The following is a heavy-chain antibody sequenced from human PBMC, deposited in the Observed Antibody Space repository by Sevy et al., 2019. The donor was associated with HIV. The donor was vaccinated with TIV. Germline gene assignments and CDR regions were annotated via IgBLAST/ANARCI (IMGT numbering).Heavy chain of an antibody. Sequence: GGSLRLSCIGSGFSFSYYGIHWVRQSPGKGLDWVALISHDGINEYYADSVKGRFTISRDNSKNTLYLQMNSLRAEDTAVYYCARDQAYYDSSGYSDAFDIWGQGTMVTVSS. J-gene: IGHJ3*02. CDR1: GFSFSYYG. CDR2: ISHDGINE. V-gene: IGHV3-30*03. CDR3: ARDQAYYDSSGYSDAFDI. D-gene: IGHD3-22*01.